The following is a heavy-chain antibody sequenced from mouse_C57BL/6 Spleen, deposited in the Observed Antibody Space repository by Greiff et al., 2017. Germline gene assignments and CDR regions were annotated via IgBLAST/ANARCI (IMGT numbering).Heavy chain of an antibody. J-gene: IGHJ2*01. CDR3: ARADDYYFDC. Sequence: EVKLQESGPGLVKPSQTVFLTCTVTGISITTGNYRWSWIRQFPGNKLEWIGYIYYSGTITYNPSLTSRTTITSNTPKNQFFLEMNPLTAEDTATYYCARADDYYFDCWGKGTTLTVS. CDR1: GISITTGNYR. V-gene: IGHV3-5*01. CDR2: IYYSGTI. D-gene: IGHD2-4*01.